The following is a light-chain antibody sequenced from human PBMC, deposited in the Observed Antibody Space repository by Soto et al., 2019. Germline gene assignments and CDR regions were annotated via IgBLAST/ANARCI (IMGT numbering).Light chain of an antibody. Sequence: QSVLTQPASVSGSPGQSITISCTGTSSDVGGYDYVSWYHLHPGKAPKLMVFEVSNRPSGVSSRFSGSKSGNTASLTISGLQAEDEADYFCSSYSISTADLFGTGTKVTVL. V-gene: IGLV2-14*01. J-gene: IGLJ1*01. CDR2: EVS. CDR1: SSDVGGYDY. CDR3: SSYSISTADL.